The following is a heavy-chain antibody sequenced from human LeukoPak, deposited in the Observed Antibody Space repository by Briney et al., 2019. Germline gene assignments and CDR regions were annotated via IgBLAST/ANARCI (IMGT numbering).Heavy chain of an antibody. CDR2: ISWNGGII. J-gene: IGHJ5*02. CDR3: AREITMVRGTPPNWFDP. D-gene: IGHD3-10*01. V-gene: IGHV3-9*01. Sequence: GGSLRLSCAASGFTFDDYAMHWVRQAPGKGLEWVSGISWNGGIIGYADSVKGRFTVSRDNAKNSLYLQMNSLRAEDTALYYCAREITMVRGTPPNWFDPWGQGTLVTVSS. CDR1: GFTFDDYA.